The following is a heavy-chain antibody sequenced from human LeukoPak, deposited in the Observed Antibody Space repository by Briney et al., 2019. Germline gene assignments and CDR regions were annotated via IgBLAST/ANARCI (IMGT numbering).Heavy chain of an antibody. J-gene: IGHJ4*02. CDR3: ARDSGAVAYFDY. D-gene: IGHD6-19*01. Sequence: SETLSLTCAVYGGSFSGYYWSWIRQPPGKGLGWIGYIYYSGSTNYNPSLRSRVTISVDTSKNQFSLKLSSVTAADTAVYYCARDSGAVAYFDYWGQGTLVTVSS. V-gene: IGHV4-59*01. CDR1: GGSFSGYY. CDR2: IYYSGST.